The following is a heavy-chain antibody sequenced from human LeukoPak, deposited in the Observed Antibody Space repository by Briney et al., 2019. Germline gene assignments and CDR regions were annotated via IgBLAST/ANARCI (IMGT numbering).Heavy chain of an antibody. CDR1: GYSISSGYY. Sequence: PSETLSLTCAVSGYSISSGYYWGWIRQPPGKGLEWIGSIYHSGSTYYNPSLKSRVTISVDTSKNQFSLKLSSVTAADTAVYYCARDIVVVVAAIGWFDPWGQGTLVTVSS. CDR3: ARDIVVVVAAIGWFDP. D-gene: IGHD2-15*01. CDR2: IYHSGST. J-gene: IGHJ5*02. V-gene: IGHV4-38-2*02.